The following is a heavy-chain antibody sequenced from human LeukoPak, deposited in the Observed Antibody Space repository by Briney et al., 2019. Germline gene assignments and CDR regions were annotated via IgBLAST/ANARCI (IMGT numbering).Heavy chain of an antibody. J-gene: IGHJ2*01. CDR2: ISSNGGST. Sequence: GGSLRLSCSVSGFTFSSYAMHWVRQAPGKGLEYVSAISSNGGSTYYADSVKGRFTISRDNSKNTLYLQMSSLRAEDTAAYYCVKTSLGSATWYFDLWGRGTLVTVSS. V-gene: IGHV3-64D*06. CDR1: GFTFSSYA. CDR3: VKTSLGSATWYFDL. D-gene: IGHD7-27*01.